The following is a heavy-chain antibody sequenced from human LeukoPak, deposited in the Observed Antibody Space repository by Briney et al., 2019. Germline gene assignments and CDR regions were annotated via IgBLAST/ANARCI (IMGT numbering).Heavy chain of an antibody. CDR1: GYTFTSYI. CDR3: ARSNKVPQGYFNY. Sequence: ASVKVSCKASGYTFTSYIMNWVRLAPGQGLEWMGWINTDTGNPTYAQDFTGRCVFSLDTSVSTAYLQIGGLKAEDTAVYYCARSNKVPQGYFNYWGQGTLVTVSS. V-gene: IGHV7-4-1*01. D-gene: IGHD1/OR15-1a*01. CDR2: INTDTGNP. J-gene: IGHJ4*02.